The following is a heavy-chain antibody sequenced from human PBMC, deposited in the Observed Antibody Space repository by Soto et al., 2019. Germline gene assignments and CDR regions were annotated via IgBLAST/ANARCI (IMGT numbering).Heavy chain of an antibody. CDR1: GYTFTSYG. J-gene: IGHJ6*02. D-gene: IGHD5-12*01. CDR3: ASGGGGYDFRSGYYYYGMDV. V-gene: IGHV1-69*13. Sequence: GASVKVSCKASGYTFTSYGISWVRQAPGQGLEWMGGIIPIFGTANYAQKFQGRVTITADESTSTAYMELSSLRSEDTAVYYCASGGGGYDFRSGYYYYGMDVWGQGTTVTVSS. CDR2: IIPIFGTA.